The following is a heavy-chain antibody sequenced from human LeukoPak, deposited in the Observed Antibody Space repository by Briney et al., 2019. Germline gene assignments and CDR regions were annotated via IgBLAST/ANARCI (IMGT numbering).Heavy chain of an antibody. CDR1: EFSFETYW. CDR3: ARGETMDV. V-gene: IGHV3-7*01. D-gene: IGHD5-24*01. J-gene: IGHJ6*03. CDR2: INEDGSEK. Sequence: GGSLRLSCVALEFSFETYWMSWVRQAPGKGPEWVANINEDGSEKHYVGSVRGRFTISRDNADNSLHLQMNSLRPEDMAVYYCARGETMDVWGKGTTVTVSS.